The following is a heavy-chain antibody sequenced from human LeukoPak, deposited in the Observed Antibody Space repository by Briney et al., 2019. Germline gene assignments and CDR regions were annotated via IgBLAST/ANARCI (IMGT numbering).Heavy chain of an antibody. CDR1: GFNFMQYG. D-gene: IGHD6-19*01. J-gene: IGHJ4*02. Sequence: GGSLRLSCVGSGFNFMQYGMMWVRQAPGKGLEWVSTIHPSGINTHHADSVKGRFTISRDNSKNTLYLQMNSLRVEDTAVYYCAKESGSSGWYYFDYWGQGTLVTVSS. CDR3: AKESGSSGWYYFDY. V-gene: IGHV3-23*05. CDR2: IHPSGINT.